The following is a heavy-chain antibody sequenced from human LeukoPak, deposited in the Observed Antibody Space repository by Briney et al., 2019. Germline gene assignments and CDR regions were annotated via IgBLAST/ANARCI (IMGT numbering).Heavy chain of an antibody. CDR2: ISGSGGST. CDR1: GFNNYA. J-gene: IGHJ4*02. Sequence: PGGSLRLSCTASGFNNYAMSWVRQAPGKGLEWVSSISGSGGSTHYADSVKGRFTISRDNSKNTLYLQMNSLGAEDTALYYCAKDHEKDDGYSYGHDYWGQGTLVTVSS. D-gene: IGHD5-18*01. V-gene: IGHV3-23*01. CDR3: AKDHEKDDGYSYGHDY.